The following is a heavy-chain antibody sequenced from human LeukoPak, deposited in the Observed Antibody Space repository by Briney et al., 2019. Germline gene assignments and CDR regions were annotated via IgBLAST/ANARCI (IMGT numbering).Heavy chain of an antibody. CDR3: ARSGVGRGLQTDGMDV. Sequence: PGGSLRLSCAASGFPFSSYSMNWVRQAPGKGLEWVSSISSSSNYIDYADSMKGRFTISTDNAKNSLFLQMSSLRAEDTAVYYCARSGVGRGLQTDGMDVWGQGTTVTVSS. CDR2: ISSSSNYI. CDR1: GFPFSSYS. V-gene: IGHV3-21*01. D-gene: IGHD5-24*01. J-gene: IGHJ6*02.